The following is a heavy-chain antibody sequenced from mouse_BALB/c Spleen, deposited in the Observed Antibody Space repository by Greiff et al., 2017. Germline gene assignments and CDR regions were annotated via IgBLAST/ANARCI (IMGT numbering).Heavy chain of an antibody. J-gene: IGHJ3*01. CDR2: ISSGGST. D-gene: IGHD2-1*01. Sequence: EVKLMESGGGLVKPGGSLKLSCAASGFTFSSYAMSWVRQTPEKRLEWVASISSGGSTYYPDSVKGRFTISRDNARNILYLQMSSLRSEDTAMYYCARESIYYGNYGQFAYWGQGTLVTVSA. CDR3: ARESIYYGNYGQFAY. V-gene: IGHV5-6-5*01. CDR1: GFTFSSYA.